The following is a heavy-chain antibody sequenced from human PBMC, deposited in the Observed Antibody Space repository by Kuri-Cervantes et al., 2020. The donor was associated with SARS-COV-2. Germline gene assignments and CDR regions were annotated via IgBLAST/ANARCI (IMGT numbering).Heavy chain of an antibody. CDR3: AGRGHSYGYEGYYYYMDV. J-gene: IGHJ6*03. CDR1: GYSISSGYY. Sequence: SETLSLTCAVSGYSISSGYYWGWIRQPPGKGLEWIGSSDHSGSTYYDPSLKSRVTISVDTSKNQFSLKLNSVTAADTAVYYCAGRGHSYGYEGYYYYMDVWGKGTTVTVSS. V-gene: IGHV4-38-2*01. CDR2: SDHSGST. D-gene: IGHD5-18*01.